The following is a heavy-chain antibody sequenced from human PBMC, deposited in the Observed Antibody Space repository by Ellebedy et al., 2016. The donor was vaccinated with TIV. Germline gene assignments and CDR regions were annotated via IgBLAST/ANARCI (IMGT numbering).Heavy chain of an antibody. CDR2: INGSSTYI. J-gene: IGHJ4*02. Sequence: GGSLRLSXVASGFGFSDHYMNWIRQAPGKGLEWVSSINGSSTYIHYADSVRGRFTISRDNAKNSVYLQMNSLRAEDTAVYFCARGEGWIDNWGQGTLVTVSS. V-gene: IGHV3-21*06. D-gene: IGHD5-24*01. CDR1: GFGFSDHY. CDR3: ARGEGWIDN.